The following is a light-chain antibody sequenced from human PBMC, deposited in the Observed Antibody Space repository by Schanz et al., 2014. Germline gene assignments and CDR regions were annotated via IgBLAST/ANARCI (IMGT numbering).Light chain of an antibody. V-gene: IGKV3-20*01. Sequence: EIVLTQSPGTLSLSPGERATLSCRASQSVSSSYLAWYQQKPGQAPRLLIYGVSSRATGIPDSFSGSGSGTAFTLTISRLEPEDFAVYYCQQHGTLPSTFGQGTKVEL. CDR3: QQHGTLPST. CDR1: QSVSSSY. J-gene: IGKJ1*01. CDR2: GVS.